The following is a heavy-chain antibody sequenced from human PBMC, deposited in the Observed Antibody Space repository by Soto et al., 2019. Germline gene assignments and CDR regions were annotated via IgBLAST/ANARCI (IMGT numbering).Heavy chain of an antibody. CDR2: IHHSGNT. J-gene: IGHJ6*02. CDR3: TRMPYAYYAMDV. V-gene: IGHV4-4*02. Sequence: PSETLSLTCVVSGGSISSDNWWSWVRQSPGKGLEFIGEIHHSGNTNYNPPLKSRVTISADKSKNHLFLMLTSVTAADTAVYYCTRMPYAYYAMDVWGRGTTVTVSS. D-gene: IGHD2-2*01. CDR1: GGSISSDNW.